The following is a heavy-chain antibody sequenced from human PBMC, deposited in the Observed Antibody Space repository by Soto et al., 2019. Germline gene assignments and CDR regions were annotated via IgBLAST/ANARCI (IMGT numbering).Heavy chain of an antibody. D-gene: IGHD3-22*01. J-gene: IGHJ3*02. CDR2: IIPIFGTA. V-gene: IGHV1-69*13. Sequence: SVKVSCKASGGTFSSYAISWVRQAPGQGLEWMGGIIPIFGTANYAQKFQGRVTITADESTSTAYMELSSLRSEDTAVYYCARDVYYDSSSQSHDAFDIWGQGTMVTVSS. CDR3: ARDVYYDSSSQSHDAFDI. CDR1: GGTFSSYA.